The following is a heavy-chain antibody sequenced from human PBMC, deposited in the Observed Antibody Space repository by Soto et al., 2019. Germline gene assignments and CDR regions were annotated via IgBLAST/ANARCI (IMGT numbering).Heavy chain of an antibody. CDR3: LTERGAGSYNGYARGDH. Sequence: EVQLVQSGGGLVKPGESLTLSCAGSGFTFANAWMSWVRQAPGKGLEWVGRMKSITDAGTTDLAAPVKGRFSISRDESKNTWYLRMTNVKVEDTALYYCLTERGAGSYNGYARGDHWGQGTLVTVSS. V-gene: IGHV3-15*01. CDR1: GFTFANAW. CDR2: MKSITDAGTT. J-gene: IGHJ4*02. D-gene: IGHD5-12*01.